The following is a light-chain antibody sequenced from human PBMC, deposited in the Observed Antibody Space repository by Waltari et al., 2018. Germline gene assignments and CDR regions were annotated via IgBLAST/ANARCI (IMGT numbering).Light chain of an antibody. Sequence: QSALTQPASVSGSPGQSIAISCIGTSSDVGANNFLSWYQQHPGRAPKLKIHEVTKRPSGVSTRSPGSKSGNTASLTISGLQAEDEADYYCCSYTSIGPVLIGGGTKVTVL. CDR3: CSYTSIGPVL. V-gene: IGLV2-23*02. CDR1: SSDVGANNF. J-gene: IGLJ2*01. CDR2: EVT.